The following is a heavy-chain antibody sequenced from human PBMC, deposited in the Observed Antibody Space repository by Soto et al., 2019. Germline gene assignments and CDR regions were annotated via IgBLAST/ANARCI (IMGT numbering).Heavy chain of an antibody. V-gene: IGHV4-38-2*02. CDR2: IYHSGST. D-gene: IGHD2-2*01. Sequence: SETLSLTCSVSVASISSGYYWGWTRQPPGKGLEWIGSIYHSGSTYYNPSLKSRVTISVDTSKNQFSLKLSSVTAADTAVYYWARAPSSTKSNAYWGQAPLVTVPS. CDR3: ARAPSSTKSNAY. CDR1: VASISSGYY. J-gene: IGHJ4*02.